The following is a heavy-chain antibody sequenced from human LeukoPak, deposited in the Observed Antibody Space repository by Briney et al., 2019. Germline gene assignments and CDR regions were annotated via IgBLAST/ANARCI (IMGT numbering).Heavy chain of an antibody. CDR2: INSDGSTT. CDR3: AREPIAAAGFDY. Sequence: GGSLRLSCAASGFTFSSYWMHWVRQAPGKGLVWVSRINSDGSTTTYADSVEGRFTISRDNAKNTLYLQMNSLRAEDTAVYYCAREPIAAAGFDYWGQGTLVTVSS. CDR1: GFTFSSYW. J-gene: IGHJ4*02. D-gene: IGHD6-13*01. V-gene: IGHV3-74*01.